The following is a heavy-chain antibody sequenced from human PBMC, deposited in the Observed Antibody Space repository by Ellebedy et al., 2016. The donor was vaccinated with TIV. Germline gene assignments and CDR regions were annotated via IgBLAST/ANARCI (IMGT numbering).Heavy chain of an antibody. CDR2: VSFDGRTK. D-gene: IGHD3-22*01. V-gene: IGHV3-23*03. CDR3: AKGRGGGSDTSAPRYYFDY. Sequence: GESLKISCAASGFTFSSYAMSWVRQDPGKGLEWVAVVSFDGRTKYYADSVEGRFTISRDNSKKTLYLQMNSLRAEDTAVYYCAKGRGGGSDTSAPRYYFDYWGLGTLVTVSS. CDR1: GFTFSSYA. J-gene: IGHJ4*02.